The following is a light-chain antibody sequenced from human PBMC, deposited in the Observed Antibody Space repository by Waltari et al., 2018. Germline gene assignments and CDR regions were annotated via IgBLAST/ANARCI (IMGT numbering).Light chain of an antibody. CDR3: NSYTGSSSWV. V-gene: IGLV2-14*03. Sequence: QSALTQPASVSGSPGQSITISCPGTSSDVGFYTYVPWYQQYPGKAPKLIIYDVFQRPSGVSNRFSGSKSGNTASLTISGLQTEDEGDYYCNSYTGSSSWVFGGGTKLTVL. CDR2: DVF. CDR1: SSDVGFYTY. J-gene: IGLJ3*02.